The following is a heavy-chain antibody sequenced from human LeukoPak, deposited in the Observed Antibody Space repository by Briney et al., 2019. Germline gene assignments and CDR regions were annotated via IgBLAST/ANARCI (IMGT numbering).Heavy chain of an antibody. CDR1: GCTFSSYA. CDR3: ATWGSTEGGLDY. Sequence: GGALRLSCAASGCTFSSYAMSWVRQAPGKGLEWVSAISGSGGSTYYADSVKGRFTISRDNSKNTLYLQMNSLRAEDTAVYYCATWGSTEGGLDYWGQGTLVTVSS. CDR2: ISGSGGST. J-gene: IGHJ4*02. V-gene: IGHV3-23*01. D-gene: IGHD4-17*01.